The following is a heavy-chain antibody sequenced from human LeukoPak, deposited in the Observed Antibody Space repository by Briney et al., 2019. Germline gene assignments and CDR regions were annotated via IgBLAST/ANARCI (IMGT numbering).Heavy chain of an antibody. D-gene: IGHD1-1*01. Sequence: ASVKVSCKGSGYTFTGYYMYWVRQAPGQGREGMGWINPNSGDTNFAQKFQGRVTMTRDTSISKAYMELSRLRSDDTAVYYCARHNGNGFDYWGQGTLVTVSS. CDR1: GYTFTGYY. J-gene: IGHJ4*02. V-gene: IGHV1-2*02. CDR3: ARHNGNGFDY. CDR2: INPNSGDT.